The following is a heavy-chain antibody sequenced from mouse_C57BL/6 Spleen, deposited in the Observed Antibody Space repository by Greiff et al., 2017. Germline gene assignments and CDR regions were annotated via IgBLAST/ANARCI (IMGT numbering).Heavy chain of an antibody. D-gene: IGHD2-2*01. Sequence: QVQLQQPGAELVKPGASVKLSCKASGYTFTSYWMHWVKQRPGQGLEWIGMIHPNSGSTNYNEKFKSKATLTVDKSSSTAYMQLSSLTSEDSAVYYCARGGRYYGYDYYFDYWGQGTTLTVSS. CDR1: GYTFTSYW. V-gene: IGHV1-64*01. J-gene: IGHJ2*01. CDR2: IHPNSGST. CDR3: ARGGRYYGYDYYFDY.